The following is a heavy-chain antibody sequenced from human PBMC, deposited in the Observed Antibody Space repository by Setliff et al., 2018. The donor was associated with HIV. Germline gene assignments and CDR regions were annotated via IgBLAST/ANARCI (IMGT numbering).Heavy chain of an antibody. Sequence: GESLKISCKGSGYSFSIYWIAWVRQMPGKGLEWMGIIYPGDSDTRYSPSFQGQVTISADRSITTAYLQWSTLKASDTAMYYCARGSSYSYYFDYWGQGTLVTVSS. CDR1: GYSFSIYW. V-gene: IGHV5-51*01. CDR3: ARGSSYSYYFDY. J-gene: IGHJ4*02. CDR2: IYPGDSDT. D-gene: IGHD2-15*01.